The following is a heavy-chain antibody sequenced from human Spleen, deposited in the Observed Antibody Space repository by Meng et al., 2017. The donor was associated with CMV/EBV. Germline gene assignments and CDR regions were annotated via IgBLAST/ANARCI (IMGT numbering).Heavy chain of an antibody. Sequence: ASVKVSCNTSGYTFTRYGISWVRQAPGQGLEWMGWISPYTGNTNYAQRLQGRVTMTTDTSTTTAHMELKSLRSDDTAVYYCAPDSYDGYDYGGLDPWGQGTLVTVSS. CDR3: APDSYDGYDYGGLDP. CDR2: ISPYTGNT. J-gene: IGHJ5*02. CDR1: GYTFTRYG. D-gene: IGHD5-12*01. V-gene: IGHV1-18*01.